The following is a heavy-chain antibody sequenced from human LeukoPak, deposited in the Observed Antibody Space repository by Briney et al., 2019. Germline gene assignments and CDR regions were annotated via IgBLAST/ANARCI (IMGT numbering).Heavy chain of an antibody. Sequence: PGGSLRLSCAASGFTFSSYAMSWVRQAPGKGLEWVSAISGSGGSTYYADSVKGRFTISRDNSKNTLYLQMNSLGAEDTAVYYCAKGLDSTPWYFDYWGQGTLVTVSS. CDR2: ISGSGGST. J-gene: IGHJ4*02. V-gene: IGHV3-23*01. D-gene: IGHD3-22*01. CDR3: AKGLDSTPWYFDY. CDR1: GFTFSSYA.